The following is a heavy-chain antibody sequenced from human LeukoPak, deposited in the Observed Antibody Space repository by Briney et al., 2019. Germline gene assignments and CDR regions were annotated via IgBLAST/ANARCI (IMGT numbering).Heavy chain of an antibody. Sequence: GASVKVSCKASGYTFTGYYMHWVRQAPGQGLEWMGWINPNSGGTNYAQKFQGRVTMTRGTSISTAYMELSRLRSDDTAVYYCARWQQLADYYYYYGMDVWGQGTTVTVSS. D-gene: IGHD6-13*01. V-gene: IGHV1-2*02. CDR3: ARWQQLADYYYYYGMDV. CDR2: INPNSGGT. CDR1: GYTFTGYY. J-gene: IGHJ6*02.